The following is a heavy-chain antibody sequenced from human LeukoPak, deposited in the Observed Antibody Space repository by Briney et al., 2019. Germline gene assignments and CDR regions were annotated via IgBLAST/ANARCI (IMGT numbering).Heavy chain of an antibody. CDR1: GFTFSNYD. V-gene: IGHV3-13*01. CDR2: IDTAGDT. D-gene: IGHD3-10*01. Sequence: GGSLRLSCAASGFTFSNYDMYWVRQATGKGLEWVSAIDTAGDTHYPGSLKGRFTISRENAKNSLYLQMNSLTAGDTAVYYCARAGVTMVRGLDYGMDVWGQGTTVTVSS. J-gene: IGHJ6*02. CDR3: ARAGVTMVRGLDYGMDV.